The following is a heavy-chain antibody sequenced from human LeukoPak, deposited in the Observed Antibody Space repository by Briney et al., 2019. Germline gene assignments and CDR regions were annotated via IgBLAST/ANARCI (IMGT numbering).Heavy chain of an antibody. CDR3: AKAPLGPCTGVICYYFDY. J-gene: IGHJ4*02. Sequence: GGSLRLSCAASGFTFNNYAMSWVRQAPGKGLEWVSAISGSDAGTYYADSVKGRFTISRDNSKNTLYLQMNSLRAEDAAVYYCAKAPLGPCTGVICYYFDYWGQGTLVTVSS. D-gene: IGHD2-15*01. CDR2: ISGSDAGT. CDR1: GFTFNNYA. V-gene: IGHV3-23*01.